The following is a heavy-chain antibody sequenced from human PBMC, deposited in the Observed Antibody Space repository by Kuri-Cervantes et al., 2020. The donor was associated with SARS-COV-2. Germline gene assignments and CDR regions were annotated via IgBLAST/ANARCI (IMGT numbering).Heavy chain of an antibody. CDR1: GFTFSSYA. Sequence: GESLKISCAASGFTFSSYAMHWVRQAPGKGLEWVAVISYDGSNKYYADSVKGRFTISRDNSKNTLYLQMNSLRAEDTAVYYCVSGYSGSYSYFQHWGQGTLVTVSS. CDR3: VSGYSGSYSYFQH. CDR2: ISYDGSNK. J-gene: IGHJ1*01. V-gene: IGHV3-30*04. D-gene: IGHD1-26*01.